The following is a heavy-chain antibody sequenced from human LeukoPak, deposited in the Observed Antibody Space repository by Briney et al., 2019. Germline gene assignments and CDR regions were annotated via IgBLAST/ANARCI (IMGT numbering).Heavy chain of an antibody. Sequence: KPSETLSLTCTVSGGSISSSKYYWGWIRQPPGKGLEWIGNIYYSGSTYYKPSLKTRVTISVDTSKNQFSLKLTSVTAADTAVYYCARHASVDGNWPRPLDYWGQGSLVTVSS. V-gene: IGHV4-39*01. D-gene: IGHD6-19*01. CDR2: IYYSGST. CDR3: ARHASVDGNWPRPLDY. J-gene: IGHJ4*02. CDR1: GGSISSSKYY.